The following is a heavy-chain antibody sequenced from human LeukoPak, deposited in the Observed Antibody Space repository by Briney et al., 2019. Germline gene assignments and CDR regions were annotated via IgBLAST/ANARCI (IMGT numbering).Heavy chain of an antibody. Sequence: SETLSLTCTVSGGSISRYYWSWIRQPPGKGLEWIGYIYYSGSTNYNPSLKSRVTISVDTSKNQFSLKLSSVTAADTAVYYCARSGTAVAAPSFDYWGQGTLVTVSS. CDR3: ARSGTAVAAPSFDY. J-gene: IGHJ4*02. D-gene: IGHD6-19*01. CDR1: GGSISRYY. V-gene: IGHV4-59*08. CDR2: IYYSGST.